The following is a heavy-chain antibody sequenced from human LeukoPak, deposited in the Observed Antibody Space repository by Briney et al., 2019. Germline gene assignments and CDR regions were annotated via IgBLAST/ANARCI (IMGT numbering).Heavy chain of an antibody. D-gene: IGHD3-10*01. Sequence: PSETLSLTCTVSGGSISSSSYYWGWIRQPPGKGLEWIGSIYYSGSTYYNPSLKSRVTISVDTSKNQFSLKLSSVTAADTAVYYCATDRLWFGSVTSWGQGTLVTVSS. CDR3: ATDRLWFGSVTS. J-gene: IGHJ4*02. V-gene: IGHV4-39*01. CDR2: IYYSGST. CDR1: GGSISSSSYY.